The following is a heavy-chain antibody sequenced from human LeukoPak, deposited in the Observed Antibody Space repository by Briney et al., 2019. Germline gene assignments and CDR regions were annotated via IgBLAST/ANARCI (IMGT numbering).Heavy chain of an antibody. D-gene: IGHD3-3*01. V-gene: IGHV4-34*01. CDR2: INHSGST. Sequence: SETLSLTCTVSGGSISSYYWSWIRQPAGKGLEWIGEINHSGSTNYNPSLKSRVTISVDTSKNQFSLKLSSVTAADTAVYYCARKGYYDFWSGYYRGYYFDYWGQGTLVTVSS. CDR1: GGSISSYY. CDR3: ARKGYYDFWSGYYRGYYFDY. J-gene: IGHJ4*02.